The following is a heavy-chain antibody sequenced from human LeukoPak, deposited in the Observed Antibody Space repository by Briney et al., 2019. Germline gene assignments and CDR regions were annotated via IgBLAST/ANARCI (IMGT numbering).Heavy chain of an antibody. CDR3: ARPIVAAPAGNINWFDP. CDR1: GGSISSSSYY. Sequence: PSETLSLTCTVSGGSISSSSYYWGWIRQPPGKGLEWIGSVYYSGSAYYTPSRRSRVTIPLDTSQYQFSLKPSSATAADTAVYYSARPIVAAPAGNINWFDPWGQGTLVTVSS. D-gene: IGHD2-2*01. CDR2: VYYSGSA. V-gene: IGHV4-39*07. J-gene: IGHJ5*02.